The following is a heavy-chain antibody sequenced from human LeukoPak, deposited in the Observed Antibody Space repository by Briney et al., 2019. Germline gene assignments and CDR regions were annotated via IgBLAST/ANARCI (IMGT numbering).Heavy chain of an antibody. CDR2: IYTTGST. CDR3: ASVDYYDSSGYQGYCFDY. Sequence: SETLSLTCTVSGGSISSYYWSWIRQPAGKGLEWIGRIYTTGSTNYNPSLKSRVTMSVDTSKNQFSLKLSSVTAADTAVYYCASVDYYDSSGYQGYCFDYWGQGTLVTVSS. CDR1: GGSISSYY. J-gene: IGHJ4*02. V-gene: IGHV4-4*07. D-gene: IGHD3-22*01.